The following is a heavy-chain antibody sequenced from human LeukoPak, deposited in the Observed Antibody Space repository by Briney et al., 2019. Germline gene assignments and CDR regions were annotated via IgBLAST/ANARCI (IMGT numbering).Heavy chain of an antibody. V-gene: IGHV4-34*01. J-gene: IGHJ6*02. CDR3: ARGLGLEYYYYYYGMDV. Sequence: SETLSLTCAVYGGSFSGYYWSWIRQPPGKGLEWIGEINHSGSTNYNPSLKSRVTISVDTSKNQFSLKLSSVTAADTAVYYCARGLGLEYYYYYYGMDVWGQGTTDTVSS. D-gene: IGHD3/OR15-3a*01. CDR1: GGSFSGYY. CDR2: INHSGST.